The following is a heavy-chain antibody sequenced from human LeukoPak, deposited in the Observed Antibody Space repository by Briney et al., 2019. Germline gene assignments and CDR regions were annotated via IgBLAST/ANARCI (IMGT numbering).Heavy chain of an antibody. CDR1: GGTFSSYA. CDR3: ASPYCSSTSCSDAFDI. V-gene: IGHV1-69*04. J-gene: IGHJ3*02. Sequence: SVKVSCKASGGTFSSYAISWVRQAPGQGLEWMGRIIPILGIANYAQKFQGRVTITADKSTSTAYMELSSLRSEDTAVYYCASPYCSSTSCSDAFDIWGQGTMVTVSS. D-gene: IGHD2-2*01. CDR2: IIPILGIA.